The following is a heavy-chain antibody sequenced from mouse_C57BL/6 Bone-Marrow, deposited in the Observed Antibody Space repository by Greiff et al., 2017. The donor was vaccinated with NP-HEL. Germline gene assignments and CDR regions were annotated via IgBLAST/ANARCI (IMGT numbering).Heavy chain of an antibody. CDR1: GYTFTGYW. CDR3: ATYYGSSFYWYFDV. Sequence: QVQLQQSGAELMKPGASVKLSCKATGYTFTGYWIEWVKQRPGHGLEWIGEILPGSGSTNYNEKFKGKATFTADTSSNPAYMQLSSLTTEDSAIYYCATYYGSSFYWYFDVWGTGTTVTVSS. D-gene: IGHD1-1*01. V-gene: IGHV1-9*01. J-gene: IGHJ1*03. CDR2: ILPGSGST.